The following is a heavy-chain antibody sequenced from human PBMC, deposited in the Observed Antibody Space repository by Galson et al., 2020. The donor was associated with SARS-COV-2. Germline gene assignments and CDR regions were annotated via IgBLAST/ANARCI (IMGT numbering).Heavy chain of an antibody. J-gene: IGHJ5*02. CDR2: INPNSGGT. CDR3: ARVSTQTIAAAGTSVGWFDP. D-gene: IGHD6-13*01. CDR1: GYTFTGYY. V-gene: IGHV1-2*04. Sequence: ASVKVSCKASGYTFTGYYMHWVRQAPGQGLEWMGWINPNSGGTNYAQKFQGWVTMTRDTSISTAYMELSRLRSDDTAVYYCARVSTQTIAAAGTSVGWFDPWGQGTLVTVSS.